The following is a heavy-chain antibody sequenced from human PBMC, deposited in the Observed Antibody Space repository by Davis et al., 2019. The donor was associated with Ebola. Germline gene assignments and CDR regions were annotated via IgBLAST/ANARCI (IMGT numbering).Heavy chain of an antibody. CDR1: GGSISSSSYY. J-gene: IGHJ6*02. V-gene: IGHV4-39*01. D-gene: IGHD1-14*01. CDR2: IYYSGST. Sequence: MPSETLFLTCTVSGGSISSSSYYWGWIRQPPGKGLEWIGSIYYSGSTYYNPSLKSRVTISVDTSKNQFSLKLSSVTAADTAVYYCARSRTAYYYYGMDVWGQGTTVTVSS. CDR3: ARSRTAYYYYGMDV.